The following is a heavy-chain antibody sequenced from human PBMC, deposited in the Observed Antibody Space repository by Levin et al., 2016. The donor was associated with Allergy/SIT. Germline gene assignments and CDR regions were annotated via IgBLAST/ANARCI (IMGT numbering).Heavy chain of an antibody. CDR2: INHSGST. V-gene: IGHV4-34*01. CDR3: ARGSHSYGPLAFSLDY. CDR1: GGSFSGYY. D-gene: IGHD5-18*01. Sequence: LSCAVYGGSFSGYYWSWIRQPPGKGLEWIGEINHSGSTNYNPSLKSRVTISVDTSKNQFSLKLSSVTAADTAVYYCARGSHSYGPLAFSLDYWGQGTLVTVSS. J-gene: IGHJ4*02.